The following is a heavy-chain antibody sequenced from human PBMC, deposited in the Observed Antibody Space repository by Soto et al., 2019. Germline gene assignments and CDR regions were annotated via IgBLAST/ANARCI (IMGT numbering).Heavy chain of an antibody. J-gene: IGHJ5*02. CDR1: GFTISSYA. CDR2: ISGSGGST. V-gene: IGHV3-23*01. Sequence: PGGSLRLSCAASGFTISSYAMSWVRQGPGKGLEWVSAISGSGGSTYYADSVKGRFTISRDNSKNTLYLQMHSLRAEDTAVYYCGKVMVKNLFDPWGQGSLVTVSS. CDR3: GKVMVKNLFDP. D-gene: IGHD5-18*01.